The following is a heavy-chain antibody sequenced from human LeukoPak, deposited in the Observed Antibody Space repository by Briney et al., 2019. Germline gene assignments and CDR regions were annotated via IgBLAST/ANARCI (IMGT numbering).Heavy chain of an antibody. V-gene: IGHV4-34*01. Sequence: SETLSLTCAVYGGSFSGYYWSWIRQPPGKGLEWIGEINHSGSTNYNPSLKSRVTISVYTSKNHFSLNLRSVTAADTAVYYCARRSYNSPFRYWGQGTPVTVSS. CDR3: ARRSYNSPFRY. CDR1: GGSFSGYY. CDR2: INHSGST. J-gene: IGHJ4*02. D-gene: IGHD5-24*01.